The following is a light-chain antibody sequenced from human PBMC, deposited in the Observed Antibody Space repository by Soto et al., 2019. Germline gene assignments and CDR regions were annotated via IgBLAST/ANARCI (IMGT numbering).Light chain of an antibody. CDR3: QQYNNWPFS. CDR1: PNVISN. Sequence: EIKMTHSTATLSFSLSQLPTLSCTDSPNVISNLLVWYQQHPGQAPRLLIYAASSRATGIPDRFSGSGSETDFTLTISGLQSEDSAVYFCQQYNNWPFSFGQGTRLEIK. V-gene: IGKV3D-15*01. J-gene: IGKJ5*01. CDR2: AAS.